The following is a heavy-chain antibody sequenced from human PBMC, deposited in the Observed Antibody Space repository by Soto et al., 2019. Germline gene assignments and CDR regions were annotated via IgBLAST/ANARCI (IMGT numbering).Heavy chain of an antibody. CDR3: ARVLRGWFDP. J-gene: IGHJ5*02. CDR2: ISHSGIT. CDR1: GGSITSANW. Sequence: SETLSLTCAVSGGSITSANWWTWVRQPPGGGLEWIGEISHSGITNYKASLKSRVTMSVDKTKNDVSLKLTSVTAADTAVYYCARVLRGWFDPWGQGTPVTVS. V-gene: IGHV4-4*02.